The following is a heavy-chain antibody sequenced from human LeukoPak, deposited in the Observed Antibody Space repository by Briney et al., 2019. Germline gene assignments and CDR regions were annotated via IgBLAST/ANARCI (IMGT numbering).Heavy chain of an antibody. CDR2: MNPNSGNT. CDR1: GYTFTSYD. J-gene: IGHJ5*02. V-gene: IGHV1-8*01. Sequence: GASVKVSCKASGYTFTSYDINWVRQATGQGLEWMGWMNPNSGNTGYAQKFQGRVTMTRNTSISTAYMELGSLRSEDTAVYYCARGKPIAVAGTRWFDPWGQGTLVTVSP. CDR3: ARGKPIAVAGTRWFDP. D-gene: IGHD6-19*01.